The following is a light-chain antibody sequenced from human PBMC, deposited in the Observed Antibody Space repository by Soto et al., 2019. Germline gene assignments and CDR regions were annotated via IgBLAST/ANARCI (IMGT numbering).Light chain of an antibody. CDR3: GTWDSSLSAWV. J-gene: IGLJ3*02. Sequence: VLTQPPSVSAAPGQKVTISCSGSSSNIGNNYVSWYQQLPGTAPKLLIYDNNKRPSGIPDRFSGSKSGTSATLGITGLQTGDEADYYCGTWDSSLSAWVFGGGTQLTVL. CDR1: SSNIGNNY. CDR2: DNN. V-gene: IGLV1-51*01.